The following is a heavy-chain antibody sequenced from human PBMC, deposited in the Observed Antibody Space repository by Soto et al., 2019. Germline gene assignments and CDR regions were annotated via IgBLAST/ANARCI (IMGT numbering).Heavy chain of an antibody. D-gene: IGHD3-9*01. CDR1: GYTFTSYY. V-gene: IGHV1-46*01. CDR3: ARGENDYDILSGYIDHYYYGMDV. Sequence: ASVKVSCKASGYTFTSYYMHWVRQAPGQGLEWMGIINPSGGSTSYAQKFQGRVTMTRDTSTSTVYMELSSLRSEDTAVYYCARGENDYDILSGYIDHYYYGMDVWGQGTTVTVSS. J-gene: IGHJ6*02. CDR2: INPSGGST.